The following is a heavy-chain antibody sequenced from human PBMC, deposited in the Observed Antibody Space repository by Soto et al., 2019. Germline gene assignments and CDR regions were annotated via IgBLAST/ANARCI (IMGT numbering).Heavy chain of an antibody. V-gene: IGHV4-59*01. J-gene: IGHJ3*02. CDR1: GGSISSYY. CDR3: ARDFPFRPGDAFDI. CDR2: IYYSGST. D-gene: IGHD3-10*01. Sequence: SETLSLTCTVSGGSISSYYWSWIRQPPGKGLEWIGYIYYSGSTNYNPSLKSRVTISVDTSKNQFSLKLSSVTAADTAVYYCARDFPFRPGDAFDIWGQGTMVTVSS.